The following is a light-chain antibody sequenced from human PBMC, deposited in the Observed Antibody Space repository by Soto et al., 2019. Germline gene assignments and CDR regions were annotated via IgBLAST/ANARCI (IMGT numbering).Light chain of an antibody. CDR3: HQYGNSYT. J-gene: IGKJ2*01. CDR2: GAS. CDR1: QSVSSTY. V-gene: IGKV3-20*01. Sequence: EIVLTQSPGTLSLSPGERATLSCRASQSVSSTYLAWYQQKPGQAPRLLIYGASSRDTGIPDRFSGSGSGTDFTLTISRLEPEDLAVYYCHQYGNSYTFGQGTKVEIK.